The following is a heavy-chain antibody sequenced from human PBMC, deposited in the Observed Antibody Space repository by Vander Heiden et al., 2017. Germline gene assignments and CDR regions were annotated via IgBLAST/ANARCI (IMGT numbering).Heavy chain of an antibody. V-gene: IGHV4-39*01. J-gene: IGHJ4*02. Sequence: LQLQESSPGLVKPSGTLSLTCTVSGGSISSSSYYWGWIRQPPGKGLDWLGSIYYSASPYSNPSLKSRVTISVDTSKNQFSLKLSSVTAPDTAVYYCGGAKELAEDEYFDYRGQGPLVTVAS. D-gene: IGHD1-26*01. CDR2: IYYSASP. CDR3: GGAKELAEDEYFDY. CDR1: GGSISSSSYY.